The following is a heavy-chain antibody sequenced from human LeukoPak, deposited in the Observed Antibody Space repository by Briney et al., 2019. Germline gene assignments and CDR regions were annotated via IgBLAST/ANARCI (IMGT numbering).Heavy chain of an antibody. D-gene: IGHD3-10*01. V-gene: IGHV3-7*01. CDR2: IKQDGSEK. CDR1: GFTFSSYW. J-gene: IGHJ4*02. Sequence: GGSLRLSCAASGFTFSSYWMSWVRQAPGKGLEWVANIKQDGSEKYYVDSVKGRFTISRDNAKNSLYLQMNSLRAEDTAVYYCVRDSLFVVRGVVDYWGQGTLVTVSS. CDR3: VRDSLFVVRGVVDY.